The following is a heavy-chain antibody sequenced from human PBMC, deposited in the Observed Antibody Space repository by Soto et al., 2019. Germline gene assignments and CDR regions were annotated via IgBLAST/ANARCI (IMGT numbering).Heavy chain of an antibody. J-gene: IGHJ3*02. V-gene: IGHV3-43*01. D-gene: IGHD5-12*01. CDR2: ISWDGGST. CDR3: AKDEGLVAASAFDI. Sequence: GGSLRLSCAASGFTFDDYTMHWVRQAPGKGLEWVSLISWDGGSTYYADSVKGRFTISRDNSKNSLYLQMNSLRTEDTALYYCAKDEGLVAASAFDIWGQGTMVTVSS. CDR1: GFTFDDYT.